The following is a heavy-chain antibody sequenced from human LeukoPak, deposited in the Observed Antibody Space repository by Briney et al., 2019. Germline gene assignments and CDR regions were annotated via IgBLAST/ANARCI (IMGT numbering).Heavy chain of an antibody. J-gene: IGHJ4*02. CDR2: IYYSGST. CDR1: GGSISSYY. Sequence: SETLSLTCTVSGGSISSYYWSWIRQPPGRGLEWIGYIYYSGSTNYNPSLKSRVTISVDTSKNQFSLKLSSVTAADTAVHYCARQYSGYDLDYWGQGTLVTVSS. D-gene: IGHD5-12*01. V-gene: IGHV4-59*08. CDR3: ARQYSGYDLDY.